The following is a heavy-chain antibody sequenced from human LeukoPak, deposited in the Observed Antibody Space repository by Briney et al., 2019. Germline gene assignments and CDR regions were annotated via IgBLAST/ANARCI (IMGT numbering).Heavy chain of an antibody. Sequence: GSLRLSCAASGFTFSSYGMHWVRQAPGKGLEWVAVISYDGSNKYYADSVKGRFTISRDNSKNTLYLQMNSLRAEDTAVYYCAKDLGGAGSGPIDPWGQGTLVTVSS. V-gene: IGHV3-30*18. D-gene: IGHD1-26*01. J-gene: IGHJ5*02. CDR1: GFTFSSYG. CDR2: ISYDGSNK. CDR3: AKDLGGAGSGPIDP.